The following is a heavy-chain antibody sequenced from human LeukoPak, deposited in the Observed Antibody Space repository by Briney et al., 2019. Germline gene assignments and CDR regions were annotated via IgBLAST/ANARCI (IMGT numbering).Heavy chain of an antibody. CDR3: AGDYDFWSGYYSTEDAFDI. CDR1: GFTFSSYG. Sequence: PGRSLRLSCAASGFTFSSYGMHWVRQAPGKGLEWVAVIWYDGSNKYYADSVKGRFTISRDNSKNTLYLQMNSLRAEDTAVYYCAGDYDFWSGYYSTEDAFDIWGQGTMVTVSS. J-gene: IGHJ3*02. V-gene: IGHV3-33*01. CDR2: IWYDGSNK. D-gene: IGHD3-3*01.